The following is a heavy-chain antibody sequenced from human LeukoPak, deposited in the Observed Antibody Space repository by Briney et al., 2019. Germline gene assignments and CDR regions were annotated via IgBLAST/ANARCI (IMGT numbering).Heavy chain of an antibody. D-gene: IGHD2-8*02. V-gene: IGHV3-21*04. J-gene: IGHJ4*02. CDR2: ISSSSSYI. CDR3: AKGSRDKSFQLYCRT. CDR1: GFTFSSYS. Sequence: PGGSLRLSCAASGFTFSSYSMNWVRQAPGKGLEWVSSISSSSSYIYYADSVKGRFTISRDNAKNSLYLQMNSLRAEDTAVYYCAKGSRDKSFQLYCRTWGQGTLVTVSS.